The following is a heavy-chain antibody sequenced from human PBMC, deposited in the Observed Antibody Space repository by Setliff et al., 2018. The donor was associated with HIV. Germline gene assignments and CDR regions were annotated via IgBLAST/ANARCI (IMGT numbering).Heavy chain of an antibody. J-gene: IGHJ6*02. D-gene: IGHD3-10*01. V-gene: IGHV3-23*01. Sequence: GGSLRLSCAGSGFNFKNAWMSWVRQAPGKGLEWVSAISGSGGSTYYADSVKGRFTISRDNSKNTLYLQMNSLRAEDTAVYYCAKESRFGELLYESSFYYYGMDVWGQGTTVTVSS. CDR3: AKESRFGELLYESSFYYYGMDV. CDR2: ISGSGGST. CDR1: GFNFKNAW.